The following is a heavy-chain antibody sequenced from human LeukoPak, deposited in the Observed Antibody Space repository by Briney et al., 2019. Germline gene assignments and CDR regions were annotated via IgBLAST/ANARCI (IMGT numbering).Heavy chain of an antibody. Sequence: PGGSLRLSCAVSGFTFSSYSMTWVRQAPGKGQEWVSYISSTSSTVYYADSVKGRFTISRDNVKNSLYLQMNSLRAEDTAMYYCARDPYNGAYSEGYYYYFMDVWGKGTTVTVSS. CDR2: ISSTSSTV. CDR3: ARDPYNGAYSEGYYYYFMDV. D-gene: IGHD1-1*01. CDR1: GFTFSSYS. V-gene: IGHV3-48*01. J-gene: IGHJ6*03.